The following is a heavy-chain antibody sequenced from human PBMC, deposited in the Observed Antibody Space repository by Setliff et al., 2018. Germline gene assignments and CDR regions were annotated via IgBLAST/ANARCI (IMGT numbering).Heavy chain of an antibody. CDR3: ARRSTYYNFWSGYWDY. D-gene: IGHD3-3*01. J-gene: IGHJ4*02. CDR2: IYYSGST. V-gene: IGHV4-39*07. Sequence: WVRQPPGKGLEWIGSIYYSGSTYYNPSLKSRVTISVDTSKNQFSLKLSSVTAADTAVYYCARRSTYYNFWSGYWDYWGQGTLVTVSS.